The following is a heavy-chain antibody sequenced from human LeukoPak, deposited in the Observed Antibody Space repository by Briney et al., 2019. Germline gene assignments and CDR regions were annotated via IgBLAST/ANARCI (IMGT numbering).Heavy chain of an antibody. CDR1: GGSISRYY. V-gene: IGHV4-59*01. J-gene: IGHJ6*02. Sequence: SETLSLTCTVSGGSISRYYWNWIRHPPGKGLERIGYIYYIGDTNYTPSLKSRVTTSVDTSKTHFSLKLTSVTAADTAVYYCARDRGYSGYDYYGMDVWGQGTTVTVSS. D-gene: IGHD5-12*01. CDR2: IYYIGDT. CDR3: ARDRGYSGYDYYGMDV.